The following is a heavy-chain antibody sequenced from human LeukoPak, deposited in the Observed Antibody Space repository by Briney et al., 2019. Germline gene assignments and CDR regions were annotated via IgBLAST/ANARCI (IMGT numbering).Heavy chain of an antibody. CDR2: INFDGTST. CDR1: GFTFSSYW. V-gene: IGHV3-74*01. D-gene: IGHD6-13*01. J-gene: IGHJ4*02. Sequence: GGSLRLSCVASGFTFSSYWMNWVRHAPGKGLVWLSRINFDGTSTSYADSVKGRFTISRDNAKNTLYLQMNSLRAEDTAVYSCASGEAAAGNWGQGTLVTVSS. CDR3: ASGEAAAGN.